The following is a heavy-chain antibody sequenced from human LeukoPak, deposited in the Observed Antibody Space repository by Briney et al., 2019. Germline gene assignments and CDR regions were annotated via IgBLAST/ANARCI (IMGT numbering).Heavy chain of an antibody. CDR1: GFTLSNTW. D-gene: IGHD1-26*01. V-gene: IGHV3-15*01. CDR2: IKGKTDGGTT. CDR3: TTQSWPKGSDY. J-gene: IGHJ4*02. Sequence: GGSLRLSCAASGFTLSNTWMSWVRQAPGKGLEWVGRIKGKTDGGTTDYAAPVKGRFTISRDDSENTLYLQMNSLKTEDTAVYYCTTQSWPKGSDYWGQGTLVTVSS.